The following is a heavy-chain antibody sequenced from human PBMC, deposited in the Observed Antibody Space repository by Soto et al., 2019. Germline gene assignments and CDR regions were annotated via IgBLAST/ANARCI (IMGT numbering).Heavy chain of an antibody. CDR3: ASVNYDFWSCYYGLDY. D-gene: IGHD3-3*01. CDR1: GYTFTSYD. V-gene: IGHV1-8*01. Sequence: QVQLVQSGAEVKKPGASVKVSCKASGYTFTSYDIHWVRQATGQGLEWMGWMNPNSGNTGYAQKFQGRVTMTRNTSISTAYIELSSLRSDDTAVYYCASVNYDFWSCYYGLDYWGQGTLVTVSS. J-gene: IGHJ4*02. CDR2: MNPNSGNT.